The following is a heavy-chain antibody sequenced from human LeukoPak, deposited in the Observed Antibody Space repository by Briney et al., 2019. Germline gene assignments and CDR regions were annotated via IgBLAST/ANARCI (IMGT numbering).Heavy chain of an antibody. D-gene: IGHD2-8*01. CDR1: GGSISSYY. Sequence: SETLSLTCTVSGGSISSYYWSWIRQPAGKGLEWIGRIYTSGSTNYNPSLKNRVTMSVDTSKNQFSLKLSSVTAADTAVYYCARSNGGGSKRFYYYYYMDVWGKGTTVTVSS. CDR3: ARSNGGGSKRFYYYYYMDV. J-gene: IGHJ6*03. CDR2: IYTSGST. V-gene: IGHV4-4*07.